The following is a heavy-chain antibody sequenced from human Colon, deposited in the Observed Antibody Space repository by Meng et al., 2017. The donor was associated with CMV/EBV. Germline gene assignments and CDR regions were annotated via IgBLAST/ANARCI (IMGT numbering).Heavy chain of an antibody. CDR1: GGSISSSTYY. Sequence: QPQRPGAGPRPGKPSTTPSLPFIFSGGSISSSTYYWGWIRQTPGKGLEWIGNIYYSGYTYYNPSLKSRLTISVDTSKNQFSLKLTSVTAADTAVYYCATDYGDYYFDRWGQGTLVTVSS. V-gene: IGHV4-39*07. J-gene: IGHJ4*02. CDR2: IYYSGYT. D-gene: IGHD4-17*01. CDR3: ATDYGDYYFDR.